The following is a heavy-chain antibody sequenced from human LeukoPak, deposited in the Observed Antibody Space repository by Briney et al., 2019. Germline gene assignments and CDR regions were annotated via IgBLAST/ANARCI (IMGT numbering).Heavy chain of an antibody. J-gene: IGHJ4*02. V-gene: IGHV3-23*01. CDR3: ARDNHYQDRGGRIHYFFHDY. D-gene: IGHD3-22*01. Sequence: GGSLRLSCAASGFTFGNYAMSWVRQVPGKGLEWVSIISGGGGRTYIHTYYSDSVEGRFTISRDNSKNTLYLPMIRLRAEDTAVYYCARDNHYQDRGGRIHYFFHDYWGQGTLVTVSS. CDR1: GFTFGNYA. CDR2: ISGGGGRTYIHT.